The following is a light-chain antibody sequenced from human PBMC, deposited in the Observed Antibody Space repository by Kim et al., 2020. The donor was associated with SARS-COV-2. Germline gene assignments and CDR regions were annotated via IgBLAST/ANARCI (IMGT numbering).Light chain of an antibody. J-gene: IGLJ2*01. V-gene: IGLV2-14*04. CDR1: SSDVGSYNY. CDR3: SSYTANTSVI. CDR2: DVT. Sequence: GQSITSSCTGTSSDVGSYNYVSWYQQHPGKAPKLMIYDVTRRPSGVSNRFSGSKSGNTASLTISGLQAEDEADYYCSSYTANTSVIFGGGTQLTVL.